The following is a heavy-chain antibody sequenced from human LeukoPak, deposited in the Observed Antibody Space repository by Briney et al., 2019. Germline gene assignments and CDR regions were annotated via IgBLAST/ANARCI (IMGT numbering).Heavy chain of an antibody. CDR2: INPNSGGT. CDR1: GYTFTGYY. J-gene: IGHJ5*02. CDR3: ARVGVWPVAGWFDP. Sequence: ASVKVSCKASGYTFTGYYMHWVRQAPGQGLEWTGWINPNSGGTNYAQKFQGRVTMTRDTSISTAYMELSRLRSDDTAVYYCARVGVWPVAGWFDPWGQGTLVTVSS. D-gene: IGHD6-19*01. V-gene: IGHV1-2*02.